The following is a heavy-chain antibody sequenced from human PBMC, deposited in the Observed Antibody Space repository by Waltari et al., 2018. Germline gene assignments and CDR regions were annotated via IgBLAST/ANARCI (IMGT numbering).Heavy chain of an antibody. CDR1: GGTFSSYA. V-gene: IGHV1-69*08. J-gene: IGHJ4*02. CDR2: IIRSFGTA. Sequence: QVQLVQSGAEVKKPGSSVKVSCKASGGTFSSYAISWVRQAHGQGLEWMGRIIRSFGTANYAQKFQGRVTITADKSTSTAYMELSSLRAEDTAVYYCARDGAFTVTTGFDYWGQGTLVTVSS. CDR3: ARDGAFTVTTGFDY. D-gene: IGHD4-17*01.